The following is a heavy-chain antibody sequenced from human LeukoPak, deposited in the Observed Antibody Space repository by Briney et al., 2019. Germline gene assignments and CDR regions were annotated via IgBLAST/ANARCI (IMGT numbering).Heavy chain of an antibody. J-gene: IGHJ4*02. CDR2: ISSDSSSI. CDR3: ARDGGGLGVAGTGTPFDF. Sequence: PGGSLRLSCAASGFTFNTYSMNWLRQAPGKGLEWVSYISSDSSSIHYADSVKGRFTISRDNAKNSLYLQMNSLSPEDTALYYCARDGGGLGVAGTGTPFDFWGRGTLVTVSS. V-gene: IGHV3-48*01. D-gene: IGHD6-19*01. CDR1: GFTFNTYS.